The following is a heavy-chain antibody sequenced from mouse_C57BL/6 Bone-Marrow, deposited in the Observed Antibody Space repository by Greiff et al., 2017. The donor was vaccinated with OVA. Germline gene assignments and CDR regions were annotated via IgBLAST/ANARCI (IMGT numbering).Heavy chain of an antibody. V-gene: IGHV5-4*01. CDR1: GFTFSSYA. CDR2: ISDGGSYT. J-gene: IGHJ4*01. Sequence: EVKLMESGGGLVKPGGSLKLSCAASGFTFSSYAMSWVRQTPEKRLEWVATISDGGSYTYYPDNVKGRFTISRDNAKNNLYLQMSHLKSEDTAMYYCAREIYYYGSSLYYAMDYWGQGTSVTVSS. CDR3: AREIYYYGSSLYYAMDY. D-gene: IGHD1-1*01.